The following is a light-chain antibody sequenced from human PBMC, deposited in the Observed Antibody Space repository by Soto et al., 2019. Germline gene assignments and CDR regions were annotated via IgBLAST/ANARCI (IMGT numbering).Light chain of an antibody. CDR1: QSISRS. J-gene: IGKJ5*01. Sequence: EIVLTQCPAILCVCPGERSNPSCRASQSISRSLAWYQQKPGQAPRLLISDASTRATGIPARFSGSGSGTEFTLTISSLQSEDFAVYYCQQYNNWPITFGQGTRLEI. V-gene: IGKV3-15*01. CDR2: DAS. CDR3: QQYNNWPIT.